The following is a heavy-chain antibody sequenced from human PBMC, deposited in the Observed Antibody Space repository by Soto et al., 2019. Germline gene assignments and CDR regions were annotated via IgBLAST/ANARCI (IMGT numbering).Heavy chain of an antibody. V-gene: IGHV4-34*01. J-gene: IGHJ4*02. D-gene: IGHD6-6*01. CDR1: CGSFSGYY. CDR3: ERTSRFDC. Sequence: QVQLQQWGAGLLKPSETLSLTCAVYCGSFSGYYWSWIRQPPGKGLEWIGEINHSGSTNYNPSLKSRVIXSVVTCTSQFSLKLSSVTAADTAVYYCERTSRFDCWGQGTLVTVSS. CDR2: INHSGST.